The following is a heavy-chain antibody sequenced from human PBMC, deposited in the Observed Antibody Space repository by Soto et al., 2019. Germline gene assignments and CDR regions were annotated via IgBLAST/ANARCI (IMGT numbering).Heavy chain of an antibody. J-gene: IGHJ6*02. CDR2: ITPIFGTA. V-gene: IGHV1-69*06. CDR3: ARDITKRSYYYGMDV. CDR1: GGTFSSYA. Sequence: SVKVSCKASGGTFSSYAISWVRQAPGQGLEWMGGITPIFGTANYAQKFQGRVTITADKSTSTAYMELSSLRSEDTAVYYCARDITKRSYYYGMDVWGQGTTVTVSS. D-gene: IGHD3-3*01.